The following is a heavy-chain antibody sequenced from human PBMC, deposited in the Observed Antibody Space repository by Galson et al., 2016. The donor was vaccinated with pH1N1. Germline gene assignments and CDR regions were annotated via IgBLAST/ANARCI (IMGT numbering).Heavy chain of an antibody. CDR3: ARHDCAFVASLYFDY. CDR2: IYPSDSDT. V-gene: IGHV5-51*01. D-gene: IGHD2-21*02. J-gene: IGHJ4*02. Sequence: QSGAEVKKPGDSLKISCQGSGYSFATYWVGWVRQMPGKGLAWVGIIYPSDSDTRYNPSFRGRVTIPDDKSINTAYLQWSSLKASDDAMYSCARHDCAFVASLYFDYVGQGAPITVSS. CDR1: GYSFATYW.